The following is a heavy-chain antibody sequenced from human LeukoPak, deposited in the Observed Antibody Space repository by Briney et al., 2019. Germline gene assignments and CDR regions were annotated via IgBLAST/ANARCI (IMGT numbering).Heavy chain of an antibody. CDR1: GGSISSYY. CDR3: ARVPGSYYYYYYYMDV. CDR2: IYYSGST. Sequence: SETLSLTCTVSGGSISSYYWSWIRQPPGKGLEWIGYIYYSGSTNYNPSLKSRVTISVDTSKNQFSLKLSSVTAADTAVYYCARVPGSYYYYYYYMDVWGKGTTVTVSS. V-gene: IGHV4-59*01. J-gene: IGHJ6*03.